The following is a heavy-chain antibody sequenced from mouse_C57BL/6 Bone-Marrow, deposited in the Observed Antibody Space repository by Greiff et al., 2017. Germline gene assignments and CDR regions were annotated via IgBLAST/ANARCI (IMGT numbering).Heavy chain of an antibody. Sequence: VQLQQSGAELVRPGASVKLSCKASGYTFTDYYINWVKQRPGQGLEWIARIYPGSGNTYYNEKFKGKATLTAEKSSSTAYMQLSSLTSEDSAVYFCAKIYYDYDDAMDYWGQGTSVTVSS. CDR2: IYPGSGNT. J-gene: IGHJ4*01. V-gene: IGHV1-76*01. D-gene: IGHD2-4*01. CDR1: GYTFTDYY. CDR3: AKIYYDYDDAMDY.